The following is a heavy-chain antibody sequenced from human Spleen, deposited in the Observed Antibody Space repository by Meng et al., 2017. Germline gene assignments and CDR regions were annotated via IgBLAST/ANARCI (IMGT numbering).Heavy chain of an antibody. CDR2: INHSGST. D-gene: IGHD4-23*01. CDR1: GGSFSGYY. V-gene: IGHV4-34*01. Sequence: QVPLQQWGAGLFKPSETPSPTCAVYGGSFSGYYWSWIRQPPGKGLEWIGEINHSGSTNYNPSLKSRVTISVDTSKNQFSLKLSSVTAADTAVYYCARLIFDYGGNSGGGTFDYWGQGTLVTVSS. CDR3: ARLIFDYGGNSGGGTFDY. J-gene: IGHJ4*02.